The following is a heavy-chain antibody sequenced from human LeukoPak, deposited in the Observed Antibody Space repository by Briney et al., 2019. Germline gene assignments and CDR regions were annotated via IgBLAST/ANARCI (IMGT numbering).Heavy chain of an antibody. Sequence: PSETLSLTCTVSAYSISSGYYWGWIRQPPGKGLEWIGSVYHSGSTYYNPSLKSRVTISVDTSKNQFSLKLSSVTAADTAVYYCAGNIVVVPYYYMDVWGKGTTVTVSS. D-gene: IGHD2-2*01. J-gene: IGHJ6*03. CDR1: AYSISSGYY. CDR3: AGNIVVVPYYYMDV. CDR2: VYHSGST. V-gene: IGHV4-38-2*02.